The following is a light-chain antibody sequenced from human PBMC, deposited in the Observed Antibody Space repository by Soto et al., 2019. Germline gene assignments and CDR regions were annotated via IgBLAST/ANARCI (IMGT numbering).Light chain of an antibody. CDR1: QSVSRY. CDR3: QHRSNWPGA. Sequence: EIVLTQSPVTLSLSPGESATLSCRASQSVSRYLAWYQKKPGQAPRLLIYDASKRATGIPARFSGSGSGTDFALSISSLEPEDFAVYYCQHRSNWPGAFGQGTKLEI. J-gene: IGKJ2*01. CDR2: DAS. V-gene: IGKV3-11*01.